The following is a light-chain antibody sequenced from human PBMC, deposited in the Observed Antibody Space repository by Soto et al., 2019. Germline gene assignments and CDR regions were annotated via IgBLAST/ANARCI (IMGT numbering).Light chain of an antibody. J-gene: IGKJ5*01. Sequence: DIQMTQSPPSLSASVGHRVTITCRASRTIKTYLNLYQQKPGNAPILLIYAASSLQSGVPSRFSGSGSGTEFTRTISSLQAEDFATYYCQQSYSAPITFGQGTRLEIK. CDR2: AAS. V-gene: IGKV1-39*01. CDR3: QQSYSAPIT. CDR1: RTIKTY.